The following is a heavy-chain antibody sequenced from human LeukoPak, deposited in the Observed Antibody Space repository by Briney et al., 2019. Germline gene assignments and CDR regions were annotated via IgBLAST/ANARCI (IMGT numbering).Heavy chain of an antibody. V-gene: IGHV3-66*01. J-gene: IGHJ4*02. CDR2: IYSGGST. CDR3: ARDPPAVAANTYG. CDR1: GFTVSSNY. Sequence: HPGGSLRLSCAASGFTVSSNYMSWVRQAPGKGLEWVSVIYSGGSTYYADSVKGRFTISRDNSKNTLYLQMNSLRVDDTAVYYCARDPPAVAANTYGWGQGTLVTVSS. D-gene: IGHD6-6*01.